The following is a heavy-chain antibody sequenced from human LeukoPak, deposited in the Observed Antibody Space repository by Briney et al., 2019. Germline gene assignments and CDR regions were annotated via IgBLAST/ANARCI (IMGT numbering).Heavy chain of an antibody. D-gene: IGHD3-22*01. V-gene: IGHV4-34*01. Sequence: PSETLSLTCAVYGGSFSGYYWSWIRQPPGKGLEWIGEINHSGSTNYNPSLKSRVTISVDTSKNQFSLKLSSVTAADTAVYYCARDRYYYDSSGSDAFDIWGQGTMVTVSS. CDR2: INHSGST. CDR3: ARDRYYYDSSGSDAFDI. J-gene: IGHJ3*02. CDR1: GGSFSGYY.